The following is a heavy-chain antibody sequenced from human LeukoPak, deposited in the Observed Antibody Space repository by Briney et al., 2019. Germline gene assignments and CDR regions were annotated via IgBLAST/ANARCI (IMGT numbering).Heavy chain of an antibody. J-gene: IGHJ3*01. CDR3: ANSGGPYCRGDWYYAFYL. D-gene: IGHD2-21*02. CDR1: GFTFSSYA. CDR2: ISGSGGTT. Sequence: GGSLRLSCAASGFTFSSYAMSWVRQAPGKGLEWVSGISGSGGTTYYADSVNGRFTISRDNSKNTLYLQMNSLRAEDTALYYCANSGGPYCRGDWYYAFYLWGQGTMVTVSS. V-gene: IGHV3-23*01.